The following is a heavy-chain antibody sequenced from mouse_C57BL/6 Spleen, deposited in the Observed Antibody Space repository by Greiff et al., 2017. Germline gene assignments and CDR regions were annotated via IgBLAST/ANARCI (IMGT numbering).Heavy chain of an antibody. CDR2: IDPSDSYT. Sequence: QVQLQQPGAELVMPGASVKLSCKASGYTFTSYWMHWVKQRPGQGLEWIGEIDPSDSYTNYNQKFKGKSTLTVDKSSSTAYMQLSSLTSEDSAVYDCARWGMVTGGAWGAYCGQGSVSTVCA. D-gene: IGHD2-2*01. CDR1: GYTFTSYW. J-gene: IGHJ3*01. V-gene: IGHV1-69*01. CDR3: ARWGMVTGGAWGAY.